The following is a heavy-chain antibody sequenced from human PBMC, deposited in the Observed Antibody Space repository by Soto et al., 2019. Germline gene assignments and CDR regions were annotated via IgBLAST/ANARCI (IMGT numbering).Heavy chain of an antibody. CDR1: GFTFSDFA. CDR2: IYGGGNGP. CDR3: AKMEGMDPWAYSFDY. Sequence: EVQVLESGGGLVQPGGSLRLSCAATGFTFSDFAMSWVSQAPGKGLEWVSRIYGGGNGPHYADSVKGRVTISRDNSKNTLYLQMNSLRAEDTAVYYCAKMEGMDPWAYSFDYWGQGTLVTVSS. V-gene: IGHV3-23*01. D-gene: IGHD2-2*03. J-gene: IGHJ4*02.